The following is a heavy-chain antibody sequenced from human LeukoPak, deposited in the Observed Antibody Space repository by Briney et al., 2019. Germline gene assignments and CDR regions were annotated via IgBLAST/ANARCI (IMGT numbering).Heavy chain of an antibody. D-gene: IGHD5-12*01. CDR3: TTRDYIVATIPFDY. CDR2: IKSKTDGGTT. Sequence: PGGSLRLSCAASGFTFSNAWMSWVRQAPGKGLEWVGRIKSKTDGGTTDYAAPVKGRFTISRDDSKNTLYLQMNSLKTEDTAVYYCTTRDYIVATIPFDYWGQGTLVTVSS. V-gene: IGHV3-15*01. CDR1: GFTFSNAW. J-gene: IGHJ4*02.